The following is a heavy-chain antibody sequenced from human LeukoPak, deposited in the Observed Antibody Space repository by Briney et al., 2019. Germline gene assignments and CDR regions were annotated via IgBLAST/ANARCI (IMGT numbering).Heavy chain of an antibody. D-gene: IGHD6-19*01. CDR2: INHSGST. CDR1: GGSFSGYY. J-gene: IGHJ4*02. CDR3: ASDYSSGWYVHDY. V-gene: IGHV4-34*01. Sequence: PSETLSLTCAVYGGSFSGYYWSWIRQPPGKGLEWIGEINHSGSTYYNPSLKSRVTISVDTSKNQFSLKLSSVTAADTAVYYCASDYSSGWYVHDYWGQGTLVTVSS.